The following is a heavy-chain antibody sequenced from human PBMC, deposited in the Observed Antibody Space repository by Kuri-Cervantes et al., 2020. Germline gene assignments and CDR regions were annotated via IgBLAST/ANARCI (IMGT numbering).Heavy chain of an antibody. J-gene: IGHJ4*02. V-gene: IGHV3-30*03. D-gene: IGHD4-17*01. CDR3: ARDQGNDDYGDYADY. CDR2: ISYDGSNK. Sequence: GGSLRLSCAASGFTFSSYGMHWVRQAPGKGLEWVAVISYDGSNKYYADSVKGRFTISRDNSKNTLYLQMNSLRAEDTAVYYCARDQGNDDYGDYADYWGQGTLVTVSS. CDR1: GFTFSSYG.